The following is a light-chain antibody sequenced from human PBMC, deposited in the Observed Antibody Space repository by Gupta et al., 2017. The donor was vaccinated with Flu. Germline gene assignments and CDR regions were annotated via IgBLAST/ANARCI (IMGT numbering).Light chain of an antibody. J-gene: IGKJ5*01. V-gene: IGKV3-11*01. CDR3: QHREKWRHT. CDR2: EAS. Sequence: PATLSMFPADRAILSSRASQSIDSTIAWIQQKPGQAPRDLIYEASKRATGTPGRFSGSGSGTDFTLTISSLETEDFAVYYCQHREKWRHTFGQGTPLEIK. CDR1: QSIDST.